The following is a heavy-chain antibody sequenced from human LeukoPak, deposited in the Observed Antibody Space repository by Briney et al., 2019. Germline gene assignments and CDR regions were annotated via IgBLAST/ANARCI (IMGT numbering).Heavy chain of an antibody. CDR3: ARLTRRDFTVTPEDY. Sequence: GGSLRLSCAASGFTFSSYAISWVRQAPGQGLEWMGGIIPVSGTANYAQNFQGRVTITADESTSTAYMELSSLRSEDTAVYYCARLTRRDFTVTPEDYWGQGTLVTVSS. D-gene: IGHD4-17*01. V-gene: IGHV1-69*01. J-gene: IGHJ4*02. CDR1: GFTFSSYA. CDR2: IIPVSGTA.